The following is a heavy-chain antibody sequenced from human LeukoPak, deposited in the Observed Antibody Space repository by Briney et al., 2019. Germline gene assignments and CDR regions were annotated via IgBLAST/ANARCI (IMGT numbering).Heavy chain of an antibody. CDR2: ISGRGSNK. CDR1: GFPFSDYF. D-gene: IGHD6-13*01. Sequence: GGSLRLSCAVSGFPFSDYFMTWVRQAPGKGLEWVSYISGRGSNKYYADSVRGRFTISRDNAKNSLYLQMDSLRAEDTAVYYCAASPVAAAGTRTFWYFDLWGRGTLVTVSS. J-gene: IGHJ2*01. CDR3: AASPVAAAGTRTFWYFDL. V-gene: IGHV3-11*04.